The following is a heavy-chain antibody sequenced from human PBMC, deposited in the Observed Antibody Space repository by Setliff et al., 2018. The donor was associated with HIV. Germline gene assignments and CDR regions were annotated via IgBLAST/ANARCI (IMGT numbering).Heavy chain of an antibody. CDR1: GFTFSSYA. D-gene: IGHD3-22*01. Sequence: PGGSLRLSCAASGFTFSSYAMHWVRQAPGKGLEWVAVISYDGSNKYYADSVKGRLTISRDNSKNTLYLQMNSLRAEDTAVYCCARSKGHLYYDDDTGFDYWGQGTLVTVSS. V-gene: IGHV3-30*04. CDR2: ISYDGSNK. CDR3: ARSKGHLYYDDDTGFDY. J-gene: IGHJ4*02.